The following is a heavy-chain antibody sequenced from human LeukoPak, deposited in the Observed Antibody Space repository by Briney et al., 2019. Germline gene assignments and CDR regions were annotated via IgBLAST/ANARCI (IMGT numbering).Heavy chain of an antibody. V-gene: IGHV4-59*01. CDR3: ARRVDAFDI. CDR2: IYYSGST. CDR1: GGSISSYY. J-gene: IGHJ3*02. Sequence: SETLSLTCTVSGGSISSYYWSWIRQPPGKGLEWIGYIYYSGSTNYTPSLKSRVTISVDTSKNQFSLKLSSVTAADTAVYYCARRVDAFDIWGQGTMVTVSS.